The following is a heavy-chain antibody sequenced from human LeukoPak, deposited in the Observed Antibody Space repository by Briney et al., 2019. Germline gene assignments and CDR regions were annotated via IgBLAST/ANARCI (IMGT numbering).Heavy chain of an antibody. CDR1: GFTFSYYA. CDR3: AKDRTTQDFDWYPYYLDS. Sequence: GGSLRLSCAASGFTFSYYAMSWVRQAPGKGLEWVSAISGSGRSTYYADSVKGRFTISRDNSKNTLYLQMNSLRAEDTAVYYCAKDRTTQDFDWYPYYLDSWGQGTLVTVSS. CDR2: ISGSGRST. V-gene: IGHV3-23*01. J-gene: IGHJ4*02. D-gene: IGHD3-9*01.